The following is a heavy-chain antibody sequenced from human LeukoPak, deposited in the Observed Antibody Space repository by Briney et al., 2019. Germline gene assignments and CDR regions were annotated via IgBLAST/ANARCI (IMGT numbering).Heavy chain of an antibody. CDR1: GGSITNSRNY. J-gene: IGHJ3*02. V-gene: IGHV4-39*02. CDR3: AREGAGGRASDI. Sequence: SETLSLTCAVSGGSITNSRNYWGWLRQPPGKGLEWIGSISSSGITSYNPSLRSRVTISVDTTKNQFSLKATSVTAADTAVYYCAREGAGGRASDIWGQGTMVAVSS. CDR2: ISSSGIT. D-gene: IGHD1-26*01.